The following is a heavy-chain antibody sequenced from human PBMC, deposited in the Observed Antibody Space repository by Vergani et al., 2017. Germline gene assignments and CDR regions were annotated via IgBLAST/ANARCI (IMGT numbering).Heavy chain of an antibody. Sequence: EVQLVESGGGLVKPGGSLRLSCAASGLTFSSYSMNWVPQAPGKGLVWVSSISSSSSYIYYADSVKGRFTISRDNAKNSLYLQMNSLRAEDTAVYYCARGLRGYSYGYHDYWGQGTLVTVSS. CDR2: ISSSSSYI. CDR1: GLTFSSYS. V-gene: IGHV3-21*01. CDR3: ARGLRGYSYGYHDY. J-gene: IGHJ4*02. D-gene: IGHD5-18*01.